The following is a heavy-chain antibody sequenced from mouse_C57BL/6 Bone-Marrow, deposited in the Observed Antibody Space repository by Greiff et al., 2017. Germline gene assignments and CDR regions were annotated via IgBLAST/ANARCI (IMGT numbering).Heavy chain of an antibody. V-gene: IGHV5-4*01. J-gene: IGHJ4*01. CDR3: ARPDYSFYAMDY. Sequence: DVHLVESGGGLVKPGGSLKLSCAASGFTFSSYAMSWVRQTPEKRLEWVATISDGGSYTYYPDNVKGRFTISRDNAKNNLYLQMSHLKSEDTAMYYCARPDYSFYAMDYWGQGTSVTVSS. D-gene: IGHD2-12*01. CDR2: ISDGGSYT. CDR1: GFTFSSYA.